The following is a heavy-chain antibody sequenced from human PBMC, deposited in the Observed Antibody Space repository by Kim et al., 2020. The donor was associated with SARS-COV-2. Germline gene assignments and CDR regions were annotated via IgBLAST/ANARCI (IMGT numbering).Heavy chain of an antibody. Sequence: SETLSLTCTVSGDSITSDDHYWGWIRQPPGKGLEWIGTIYYAGTTYYNPSLRGRVTISVDTSKNQFSLKVTSLTAADTALYYCARHFDYDFWSVDDYYYYYGMDVWGQGTTVTVSS. CDR1: GDSITSDDHY. J-gene: IGHJ6*02. CDR2: IYYAGTT. V-gene: IGHV4-39*01. CDR3: ARHFDYDFWSVDDYYYYYGMDV. D-gene: IGHD3-3*01.